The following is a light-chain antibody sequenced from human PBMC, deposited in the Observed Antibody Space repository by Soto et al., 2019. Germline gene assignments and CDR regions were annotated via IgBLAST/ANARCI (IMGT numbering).Light chain of an antibody. CDR2: EVS. Sequence: QPVLTQPASVSGSPGQSITISCTGTSSDIGAYKYVSWYQQHPGKAPKLMIHEVSNRPSGVSDRFSGSKSGNTASLTISGLQAEDEADYYCSSFTSRSTSVFGTGTKLTVL. CDR1: SSDIGAYKY. CDR3: SSFTSRSTSV. V-gene: IGLV2-14*01. J-gene: IGLJ1*01.